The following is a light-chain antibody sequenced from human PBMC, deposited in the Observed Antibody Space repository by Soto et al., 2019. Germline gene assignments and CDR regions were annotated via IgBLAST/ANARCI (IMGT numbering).Light chain of an antibody. J-gene: IGLJ1*01. V-gene: IGLV2-8*01. Sequence: QSALTQPPSASGSPGQSVTISCTGTNSDVGGYNYVSWYQQHPGKAPKLMIYEVSKRPSGVPDRFSGSKSGNTASLTVSGLQAEDEADYYCSSYAGSLYVFGTGTKLTVL. CDR2: EVS. CDR1: NSDVGGYNY. CDR3: SSYAGSLYV.